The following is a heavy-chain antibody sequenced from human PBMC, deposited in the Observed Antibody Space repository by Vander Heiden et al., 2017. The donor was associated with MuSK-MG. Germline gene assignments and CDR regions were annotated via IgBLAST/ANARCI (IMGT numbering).Heavy chain of an antibody. CDR2: INHSGST. CDR1: GGSFSGYY. CDR3: ARGRIGWYSPPNDY. J-gene: IGHJ4*02. Sequence: QVQLQQWGAGLLKPSETLSLPCAVYGGSFSGYYWRWLRQPPGKGLEWIGEINHSGSTNYNPSLKSRVTISVDTSKNQFSLKLSSVTAADTAVYYCARGRIGWYSPPNDYWGQGTLVTVSS. D-gene: IGHD6-19*01. V-gene: IGHV4-34*01.